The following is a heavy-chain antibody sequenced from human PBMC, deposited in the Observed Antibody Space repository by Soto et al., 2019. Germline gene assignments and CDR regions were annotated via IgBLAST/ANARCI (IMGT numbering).Heavy chain of an antibody. D-gene: IGHD6-13*01. CDR3: ARESQQLTSFDP. J-gene: IGHJ5*02. CDR1: GFTFSSYA. V-gene: IGHV3-30-3*01. CDR2: ISYDGSNK. Sequence: PGGSLRLSCAASGFTFSSYAMHWVRQAPGKGLEWVAVISYDGSNKYYADSVKGRFTISRDNSKNTLYLQMNSLRAEDTAVYYCARESQQLTSFDPWGQGTLVTVSS.